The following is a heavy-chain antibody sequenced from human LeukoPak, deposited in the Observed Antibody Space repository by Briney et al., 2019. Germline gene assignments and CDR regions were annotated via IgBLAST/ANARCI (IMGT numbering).Heavy chain of an antibody. V-gene: IGHV4-59*08. Sequence: SETLSLTCTVSGGSISTYYLSWVRQPPGKGLEWIGYIHYSGSTNYNPSLTSRVTISQGTSKKQFSLKLASVTAPDTAVYYCARHGSGVWFESWGQGTLVTVSS. CDR2: IHYSGST. CDR3: ARHGSGVWFES. J-gene: IGHJ5*01. D-gene: IGHD6-25*01. CDR1: GGSISTYY.